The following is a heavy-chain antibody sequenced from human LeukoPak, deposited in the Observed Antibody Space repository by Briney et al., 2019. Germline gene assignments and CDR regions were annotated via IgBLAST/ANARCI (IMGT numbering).Heavy chain of an antibody. J-gene: IGHJ4*02. V-gene: IGHV4-59*08. Sequence: PSETLSLTCIVSGDSISTDHWSWIRQSPGKGLEWIGYINYSGNSEYNPSLKSRVTISVDRSKNQVSLKMRSVTAAGTAVYYCARLDCISDTCYNYWALGALVTVSS. D-gene: IGHD2-21*01. CDR3: ARLDCISDTCYNY. CDR2: INYSGNS. CDR1: GDSISTDH.